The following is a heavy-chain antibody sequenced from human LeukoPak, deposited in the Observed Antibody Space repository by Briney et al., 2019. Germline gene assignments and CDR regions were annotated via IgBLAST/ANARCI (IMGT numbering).Heavy chain of an antibody. D-gene: IGHD3-22*01. CDR3: ASHSIRHYYDSSGYYYVGAFDI. CDR2: INHSGST. Sequence: SETLSLTCAVYGGSFSGYYWSWIRQPPGKGLEWIGEINHSGSTNYNPSLKSRVTISVDTSKNQFSLKLSSVTPADTAVYYCASHSIRHYYDSSGYYYVGAFDIWGQGTMVTVSS. CDR1: GGSFSGYY. J-gene: IGHJ3*02. V-gene: IGHV4-34*01.